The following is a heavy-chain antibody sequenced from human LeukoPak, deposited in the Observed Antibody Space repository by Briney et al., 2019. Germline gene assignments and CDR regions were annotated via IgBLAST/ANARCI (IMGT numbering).Heavy chain of an antibody. D-gene: IGHD2-21*02. V-gene: IGHV4-38-2*02. CDR3: ARASWVVTAPTRYYFDY. Sequence: SETLSLTCTVSGYSISSGYYWGWIRQPPGKGLEWIGSIYHSGGTHYNPSLQSRVTISVDTSKNQFSLKLSSVTAADTAVYYCARASWVVTAPTRYYFDYWGQGTLVTVSS. CDR2: IYHSGGT. CDR1: GYSISSGYY. J-gene: IGHJ4*02.